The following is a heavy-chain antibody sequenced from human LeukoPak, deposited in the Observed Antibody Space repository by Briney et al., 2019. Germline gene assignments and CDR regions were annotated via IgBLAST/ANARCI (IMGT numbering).Heavy chain of an antibody. CDR1: GFTFSSYA. D-gene: IGHD6-13*01. CDR2: ISGSGGST. CDR3: AKDLQQLVQFDAFDI. Sequence: PGGSLRLSCAASGFTFSSYAMSWVRQAPGKGLEWVSAISGSGGSTYYADSVKGRFTISRDNSKNTLYLQMNSLRAEDTAVCYCAKDLQQLVQFDAFDIWGQGTMVTVSS. V-gene: IGHV3-23*01. J-gene: IGHJ3*02.